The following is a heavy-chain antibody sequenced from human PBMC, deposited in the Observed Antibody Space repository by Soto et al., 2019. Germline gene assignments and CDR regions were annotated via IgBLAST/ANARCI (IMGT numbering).Heavy chain of an antibody. CDR1: GYSFTNYW. CDR2: IDPVDSYT. J-gene: IGHJ5*02. Sequence: GESLKISCKGSGYSFTNYWISWVRRMPGKGLEWMGNIDPVDSYTNYGPSFQGHVTFSVDTSISTAYLQWSSLKASDTAMYYCARIESIARNWFDPWGEGTLVTVS. D-gene: IGHD6-13*01. V-gene: IGHV5-10-1*01. CDR3: ARIESIARNWFDP.